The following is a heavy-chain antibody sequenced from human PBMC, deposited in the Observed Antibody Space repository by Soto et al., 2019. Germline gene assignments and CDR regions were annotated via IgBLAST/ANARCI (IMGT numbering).Heavy chain of an antibody. V-gene: IGHV5-10-1*01. CDR1: GYSFTSYW. Sequence: GESLKFSCKGSGYSFTSYWISWVRLIPGKCLDLMWRIDPSDSYTNYSPSFQGHVTISADKSISTAYLQWSSLKASDTAMYYCARHSSSWTYDAFDIWGQGTMVTVSS. D-gene: IGHD6-13*01. CDR3: ARHSSSWTYDAFDI. CDR2: IDPSDSYT. J-gene: IGHJ3*02.